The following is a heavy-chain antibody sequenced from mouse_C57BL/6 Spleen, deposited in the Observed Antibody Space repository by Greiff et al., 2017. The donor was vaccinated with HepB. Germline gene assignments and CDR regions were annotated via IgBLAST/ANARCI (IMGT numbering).Heavy chain of an antibody. D-gene: IGHD1-1*01. Sequence: QVQLQQPGAELVKPGASVKVSCKASGYTFTSYWMHWVKLRPGQGLEWIGRIHPSDSDTNYNQKFKGKATLTVDPSSSSAYMHLSSLTSEVSAVYYCAIDGGLLRAMDYWGQGTSVTVSS. CDR1: GYTFTSYW. V-gene: IGHV1-74*01. CDR3: AIDGGLLRAMDY. J-gene: IGHJ4*01. CDR2: IHPSDSDT.